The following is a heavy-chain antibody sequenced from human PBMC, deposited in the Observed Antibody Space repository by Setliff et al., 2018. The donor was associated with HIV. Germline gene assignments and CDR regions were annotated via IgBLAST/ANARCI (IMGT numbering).Heavy chain of an antibody. CDR3: ATVVLGWGQKPVTGTTSDY. J-gene: IGHJ4*02. D-gene: IGHD6-19*01. V-gene: IGHV1-8*02. CDR1: GYTFTNYD. CDR2: MNPNSGNT. Sequence: ASVKVSCKASGYTFTNYDINWVRQATGQGLEWMGWMNPNSGNTGYAKKFQGRVTMTRSNSISTAYMELSSLRSEDTAVYYCATVVLGWGQKPVTGTTSDYWGQGTLVTVSS.